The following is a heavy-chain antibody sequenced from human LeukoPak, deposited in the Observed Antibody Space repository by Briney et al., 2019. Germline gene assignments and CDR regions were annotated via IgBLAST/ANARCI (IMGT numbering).Heavy chain of an antibody. D-gene: IGHD4/OR15-4a*01. CDR1: RLNFKTYS. CDR3: AREARYGATYDLDY. CDR2: ITYDGNNQ. Sequence: PGGSLRLSCAASRLNFKTYSMHWVRQAPGKGLEWVAVITYDGNNQYYADSVKGRLTISRDNSKKTLFLQLDNLIREDTAVYYCAREARYGATYDLDYWGQGTLVTVSS. J-gene: IGHJ4*02. V-gene: IGHV3-30*04.